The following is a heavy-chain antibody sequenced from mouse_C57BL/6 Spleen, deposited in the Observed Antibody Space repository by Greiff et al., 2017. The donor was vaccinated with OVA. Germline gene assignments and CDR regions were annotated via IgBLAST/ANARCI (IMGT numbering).Heavy chain of an antibody. CDR1: GYAFTNYL. Sequence: QVQLQQSGAELVRPGTSVKVSCKASGYAFTNYLIEWVKQRPGQGLEWIGVINPGSGGTNYNEKFKGKATLTADKSSSTAYMQLSSLTSEDSAVSFCARGDGYYGRFAYWGQGTLVTVSA. J-gene: IGHJ3*01. CDR2: INPGSGGT. D-gene: IGHD2-3*01. CDR3: ARGDGYYGRFAY. V-gene: IGHV1-54*01.